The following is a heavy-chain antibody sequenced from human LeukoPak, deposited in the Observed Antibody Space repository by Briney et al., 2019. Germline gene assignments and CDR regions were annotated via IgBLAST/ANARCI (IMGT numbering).Heavy chain of an antibody. D-gene: IGHD6-13*01. V-gene: IGHV1-18*01. CDR2: ISAYDGDT. CDR3: ARDSARIASAGTGDAFYI. Sequence: ASVKVSCQTSGYTFSSHGISWVRQAPGQGLEWMGWISAYDGDTNYAQKLQGRITMTTDTSTSTAYMELRSLRSDETAVYYCARDSARIASAGTGDAFYIWGQATMVTVSS. CDR1: GYTFSSHG. J-gene: IGHJ3*02.